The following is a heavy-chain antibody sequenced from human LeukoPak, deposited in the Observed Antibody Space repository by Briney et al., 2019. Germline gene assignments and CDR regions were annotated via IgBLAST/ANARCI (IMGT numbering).Heavy chain of an antibody. Sequence: GGSLRLSCAASGFTFSSYAMSWFRQAPGKGLEWVSSISISGTGTNYADSVKGRFTISRDNSRNTLYLQMNSLRAEDTAIYYCAKNEQWLTFDYWGQGSLVTVSS. D-gene: IGHD6-19*01. J-gene: IGHJ4*02. V-gene: IGHV3-23*01. CDR2: ISISGTGT. CDR3: AKNEQWLTFDY. CDR1: GFTFSSYA.